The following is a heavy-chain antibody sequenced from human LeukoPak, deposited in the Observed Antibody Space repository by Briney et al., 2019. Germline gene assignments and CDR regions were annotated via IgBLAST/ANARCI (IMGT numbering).Heavy chain of an antibody. CDR2: INPSGGST. CDR3: AREGDSGYAVDY. Sequence: ASVKVSCKASGYTFTSYYMRWVRQAPGQGLEWMGIINPSGGSTSYAQKFQGRVTMTRDTSTSTVYMELSNLRSEDTAVYYCAREGDSGYAVDYWGQGTLVTVSS. J-gene: IGHJ4*02. CDR1: GYTFTSYY. V-gene: IGHV1-46*01. D-gene: IGHD5-12*01.